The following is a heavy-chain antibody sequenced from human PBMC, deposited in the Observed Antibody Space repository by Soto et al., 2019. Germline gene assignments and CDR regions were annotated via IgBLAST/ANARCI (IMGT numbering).Heavy chain of an antibody. V-gene: IGHV3-23*01. D-gene: IGHD1-26*01. CDR1: GFSFSTYS. CDR2: ISASGTTT. CDR3: AKDVVRGNAVIYFYFGRYG. J-gene: IGHJ6*02. Sequence: GGSLRLSCAASGFSFSTYSVAWVRQAPGKGLEWVSSISASGTTTVYADSVKGRFTISRDNSNNILYLQMNNLRPDDTAKYYCAKDVVRGNAVIYFYFGRYGWVQGT.